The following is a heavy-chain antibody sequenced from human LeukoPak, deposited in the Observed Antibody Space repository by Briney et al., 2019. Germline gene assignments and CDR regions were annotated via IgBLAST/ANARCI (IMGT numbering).Heavy chain of an antibody. D-gene: IGHD2-15*01. V-gene: IGHV4-59*08. CDR2: VYYSGVT. CDR1: GGATGSDY. Sequence: SETLSLTCTVSGGATGSDYWSWIRQPPGKGLEWIAYVYYSGVTSYNPSLKSRVAISIDTSKNQFSLNLSSVTAADTAVYYCARLSLHCSGGSCYRGAFDSWGQGTLVTVSS. CDR3: ARLSLHCSGGSCYRGAFDS. J-gene: IGHJ4*02.